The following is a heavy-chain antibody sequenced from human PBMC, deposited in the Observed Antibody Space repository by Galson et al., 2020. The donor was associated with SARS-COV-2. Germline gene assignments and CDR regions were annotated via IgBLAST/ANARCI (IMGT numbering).Heavy chain of an antibody. CDR3: ARIAVYSSGWYREGDAFDI. Sequence: SETLSLTCAVSGYSISSGYYWGWIRQHPGKGLVWMGSINHSGSTWYYTSLRSRVTISVDTSKNQYSLKLGSVTAADTAVYYFARIAVYSSGWYREGDAFDIWGQGTMVTVSS. CDR2: INHSGST. CDR1: GYSISSGYY. J-gene: IGHJ3*02. V-gene: IGHV4-38-2*01. D-gene: IGHD6-19*01.